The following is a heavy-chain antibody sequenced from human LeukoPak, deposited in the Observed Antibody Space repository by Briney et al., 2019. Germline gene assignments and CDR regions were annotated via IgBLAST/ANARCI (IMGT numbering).Heavy chain of an antibody. CDR2: ISGGGGGT. Sequence: GGSLRLSCAVSGITVSNYGMSWVRQAPGEGLEWVAGISGGGGGTNYADSVKGRFTISRDNSKNTLYLQMNSLRAEDTAVYFCAKRGVVIRVILVGFHKEAYYFDSWGQGALVTVSS. J-gene: IGHJ4*02. D-gene: IGHD3-22*01. CDR3: AKRGVVIRVILVGFHKEAYYFDS. CDR1: GITVSNYG. V-gene: IGHV3-23*01.